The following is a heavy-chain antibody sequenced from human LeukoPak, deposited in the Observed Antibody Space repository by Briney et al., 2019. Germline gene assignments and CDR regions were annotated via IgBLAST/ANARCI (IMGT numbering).Heavy chain of an antibody. J-gene: IGHJ4*02. CDR2: IRYDGSNK. CDR1: GFTFSSYG. D-gene: IGHD3/OR15-3a*01. Sequence: GGSLRLSCAASGFTFSSYGMHWVRQAPGKGLEWVAFIRYDGSNKYYADSVKGRFTISRDNSKNTLYLQMDSLRADDTAVYYCARQTGSGLFILPGGQGTLVTVSS. V-gene: IGHV3-30*02. CDR3: ARQTGSGLFILP.